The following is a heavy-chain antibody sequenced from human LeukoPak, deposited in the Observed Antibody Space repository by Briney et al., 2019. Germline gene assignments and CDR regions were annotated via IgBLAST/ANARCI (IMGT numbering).Heavy chain of an antibody. CDR2: ISSSSSTI. J-gene: IGHJ4*02. CDR1: GFTLSHYY. D-gene: IGHD4-23*01. V-gene: IGHV3-11*04. Sequence: GGPLRLSCEASGFTLSHYYMSWFRQAPGKGPEWVSHISSSSSTINYADSVKGRFTISRDNAKNSLYVQMNSLRAEDTAVYYCARTRGAPTVASSVYFDYWGQGTLVTVSS. CDR3: ARTRGAPTVASSVYFDY.